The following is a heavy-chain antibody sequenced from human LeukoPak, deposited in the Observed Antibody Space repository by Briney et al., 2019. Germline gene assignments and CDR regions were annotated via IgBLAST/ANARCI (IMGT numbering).Heavy chain of an antibody. J-gene: IGHJ4*02. Sequence: GGSLRLSCAASGFTFSSYAMSWVRQAPGKGLEWVSAISGSGGSTYYADSVKGRFTISRDNSKNTLYLQMNSLRAEDTAVYYCAKDRYDILTGLGFDYWGQGTLVTVSS. CDR1: GFTFSSYA. D-gene: IGHD3-9*01. V-gene: IGHV3-23*01. CDR2: ISGSGGST. CDR3: AKDRYDILTGLGFDY.